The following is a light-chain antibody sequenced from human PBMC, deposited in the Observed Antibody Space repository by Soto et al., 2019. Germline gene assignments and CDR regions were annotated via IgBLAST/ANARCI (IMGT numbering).Light chain of an antibody. J-gene: IGKJ2*01. CDR1: QTISTY. CDR3: QQSSDIPYT. Sequence: DIQMTQSPSSLSASVGDRVTITCRASQTISTYLNWYQQNPGKAPKLLIYAASSLQSGVASRFSGSGSRTDVTLTISSLQPEDFATYYCQQSSDIPYTFGQGTKLEIK. V-gene: IGKV1-39*01. CDR2: AAS.